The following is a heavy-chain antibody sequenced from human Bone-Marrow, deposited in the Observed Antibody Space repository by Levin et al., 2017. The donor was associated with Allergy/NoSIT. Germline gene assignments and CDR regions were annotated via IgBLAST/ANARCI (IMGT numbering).Heavy chain of an antibody. J-gene: IGHJ4*02. CDR1: GYSFNTYY. CDR3: AKDTGSGNYADS. Sequence: PVASVKVSCKASGYSFNTYYMHWVRQAPGQGFDWMGIINPSSGISTYSQKFQGRVTMTRDTSTSTVYMELSSLRSEDTAVYYCAKDTGSGNYADSWGQGTLVTVSS. V-gene: IGHV1-46*02. D-gene: IGHD3-22*01. CDR2: INPSSGIS.